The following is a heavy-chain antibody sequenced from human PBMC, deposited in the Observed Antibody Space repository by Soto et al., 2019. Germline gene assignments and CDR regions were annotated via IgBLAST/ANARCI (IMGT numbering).Heavy chain of an antibody. CDR2: ISGSGGST. J-gene: IGHJ6*02. D-gene: IGHD6-13*01. Sequence: GGSLRLSCAASGFTFSNLAMSWVRQAPGKGLEWVSAISGSGGSTYYADSVKGRFTISRDNSKNTLYLQMNSLRAEDTAVYYCAKGSSWYYYGMDVWGQGTTVTVSS. CDR3: AKGSSWYYYGMDV. V-gene: IGHV3-23*01. CDR1: GFTFSNLA.